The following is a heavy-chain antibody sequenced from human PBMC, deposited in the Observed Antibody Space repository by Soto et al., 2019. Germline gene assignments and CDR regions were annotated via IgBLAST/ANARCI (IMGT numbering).Heavy chain of an antibody. Sequence: EVQLSESGGGLVQPGGSLRLSCGGAGFTFSGSAVSWVRQAPGRGLEWVSGISGGGSTEYADSVMGRFGISRDNSKDTVYLYMNSLRDDDTAVYYCARQKGDIVARPPDHWGQGILVTVSS. J-gene: IGHJ4*02. D-gene: IGHD5-12*01. CDR1: GFTFSGSA. V-gene: IGHV3-23*01. CDR2: ISGGGST. CDR3: ARQKGDIVARPPDH.